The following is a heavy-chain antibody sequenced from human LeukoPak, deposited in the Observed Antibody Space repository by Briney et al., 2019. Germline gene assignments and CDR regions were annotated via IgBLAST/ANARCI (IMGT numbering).Heavy chain of an antibody. V-gene: IGHV1-69*05. CDR3: ARSTQYHEYQLPLLSAFDI. CDR2: IIPIFGTA. J-gene: IGHJ3*02. D-gene: IGHD2-2*01. Sequence: SVKVSCKASGGTFSSYAISWVRQAPGQGLEWMGGIIPIFGTANYAQKFQGRVTITTDESTSTAYMELSSLRSEDTAVYYCARSTQYHEYQLPLLSAFDIWGQGTMVTVSS. CDR1: GGTFSSYA.